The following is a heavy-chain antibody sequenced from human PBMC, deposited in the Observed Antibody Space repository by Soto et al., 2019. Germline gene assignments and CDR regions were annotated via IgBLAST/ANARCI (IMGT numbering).Heavy chain of an antibody. J-gene: IGHJ4*02. CDR1: GASFTSNDW. V-gene: IGHV4-4*02. D-gene: IGHD1-7*01. CDR2: IYRTGST. Sequence: QLQLQESGPGLVKPSGTLSLTCAVSGASFTSNDWWTWVRQPPGRGLEWIGEIYRTGSTNYNPSLKSRVTISLDKSENQFSLKVTSLTAADTAVYYCASRDPGTSVDYWGQGTLVTVSS. CDR3: ASRDPGTSVDY.